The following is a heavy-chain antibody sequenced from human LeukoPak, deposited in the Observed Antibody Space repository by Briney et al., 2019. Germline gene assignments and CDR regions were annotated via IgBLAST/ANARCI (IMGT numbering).Heavy chain of an antibody. V-gene: IGHV3-53*01. Sequence: GGSLRLSCTVSGFTVSSNSMSWVRQAPGKGLGWVLFIYSDNTHYSDSVKGRFTISRDNSKNTLYLQMNSLRAEDTAVYYCARRAGAYSHPYDYWGQGTLVTVSS. J-gene: IGHJ4*02. CDR1: GFTVSSNS. CDR3: ARRAGAYSHPYDY. D-gene: IGHD4/OR15-4a*01. CDR2: IYSDNT.